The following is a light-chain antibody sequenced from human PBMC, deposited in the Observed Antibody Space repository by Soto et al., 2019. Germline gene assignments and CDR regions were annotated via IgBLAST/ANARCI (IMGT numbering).Light chain of an antibody. J-gene: IGLJ1*01. V-gene: IGLV2-23*02. CDR3: CSYAGSRTPLI. CDR2: EVS. Sequence: QSALTQAASVSGYPGQSITISCTGTSSDVGSYNLDSWYQQHPGKAPKLMIYEVSKRPSGLSNRFSGSKSGNTASLTISGLQAEDEADYYCCSYAGSRTPLIFGTGTQLTVL. CDR1: SSDVGSYNL.